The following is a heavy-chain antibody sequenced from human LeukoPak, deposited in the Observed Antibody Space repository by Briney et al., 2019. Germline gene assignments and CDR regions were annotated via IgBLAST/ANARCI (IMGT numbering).Heavy chain of an antibody. Sequence: GGSLRLSCAASGFTFSSYAMSWVRQAPGKGLEWVSAISGSGGSTYYADSVKGRFTISRDNSKNTLYLQMNSLRAEDTAVYYCAKDLRYYGSGSYEPFDYWGQGTLVTVSS. CDR3: AKDLRYYGSGSYEPFDY. V-gene: IGHV3-23*01. CDR2: ISGSGGST. D-gene: IGHD3-10*01. J-gene: IGHJ4*02. CDR1: GFTFSSYA.